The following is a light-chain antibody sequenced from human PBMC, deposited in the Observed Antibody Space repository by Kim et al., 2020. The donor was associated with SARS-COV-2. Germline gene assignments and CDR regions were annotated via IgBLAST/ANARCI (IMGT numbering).Light chain of an antibody. CDR1: QGVSNG. CDR2: DAS. V-gene: IGKV1D-13*01. J-gene: IGKJ4*01. Sequence: GDRVTITCRASQGVSNGLAWYQQKPGKGPKLLIYDASTLKSVVPSRFSGRGSGTDFTLTITSLQPEDFATYYCQQFYNYPLTFGGGTKVDIK. CDR3: QQFYNYPLT.